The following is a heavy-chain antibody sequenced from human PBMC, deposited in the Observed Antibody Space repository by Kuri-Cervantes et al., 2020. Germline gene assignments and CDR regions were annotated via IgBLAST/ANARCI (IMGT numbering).Heavy chain of an antibody. CDR3: AKASSSGPGWFDA. CDR1: GFTFSSYG. V-gene: IGHV3-NL1*01. J-gene: IGHJ5*02. Sequence: GESLKISCAASGFTFSSYGMHWVRQAPGKGLEWVSVIYSGGSTYYADSVKGRFTISRDNSKNMLFLQMNSLRAEDTAVYYCAKASSSGPGWFDAWGQGTLVTVSS. D-gene: IGHD6-25*01. CDR2: IYSGGST.